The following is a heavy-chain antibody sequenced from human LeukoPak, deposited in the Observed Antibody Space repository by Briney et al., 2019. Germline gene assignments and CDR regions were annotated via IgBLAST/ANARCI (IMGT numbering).Heavy chain of an antibody. D-gene: IGHD4-17*01. CDR3: ARNGAPDYGDYGYYYYGMDV. CDR1: GGTFSSYA. Sequence: ASVKVSCKASGGTFSSYAISWVRQAPGQGLEWMGGIIPIFGTANYAQKFQGRVTITADESTSTAYMELSSLRSEDTAVYYCARNGAPDYGDYGYYYYGMDVWGQGTTVTVSS. J-gene: IGHJ6*02. V-gene: IGHV1-69*13. CDR2: IIPIFGTA.